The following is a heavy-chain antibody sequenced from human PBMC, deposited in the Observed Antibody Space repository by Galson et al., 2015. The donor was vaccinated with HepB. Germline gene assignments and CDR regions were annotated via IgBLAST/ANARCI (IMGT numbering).Heavy chain of an antibody. CDR1: GFTFSSYS. CDR2: ISSSSSYI. V-gene: IGHV3-21*01. Sequence: SLRLSCAASGFTFSSYSMNWVRQAPGKGLEWVSSISSSSSYIYYADSVKGRFTISRDNAKNSLYLQMNSLRAEDTAVYYCARDRSLSYDSGGNFDYWGQGTLVTVSS. D-gene: IGHD3-22*01. CDR3: ARDRSLSYDSGGNFDY. J-gene: IGHJ4*02.